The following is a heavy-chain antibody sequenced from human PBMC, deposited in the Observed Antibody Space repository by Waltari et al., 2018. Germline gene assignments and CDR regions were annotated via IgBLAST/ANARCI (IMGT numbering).Heavy chain of an antibody. V-gene: IGHV1-24*01. CDR1: GYTLTQVS. D-gene: IGHD3-22*01. CDR3: ATDREISMMRDSFDL. CDR2: FYPGDGAR. Sequence: QVQLIQSGAEVKKPGASVRVSCKLSGYTLTQVSTHWVRQASGKGLEWMGGFYPGDGARNYAPKFQGRLIMTEDKSTDTAYMELSSLRTAYMAIYYWATDREISMMRDSFDLWGQWTMVTVAS. J-gene: IGHJ3*01.